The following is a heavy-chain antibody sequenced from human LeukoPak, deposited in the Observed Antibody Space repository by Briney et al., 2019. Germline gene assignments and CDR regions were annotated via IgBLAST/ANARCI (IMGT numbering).Heavy chain of an antibody. CDR1: GFIITNNY. V-gene: IGHV3-11*01. J-gene: IGHJ5*02. CDR2: ISSGGSTI. Sequence: GGSLRLSCAASGFIITNNYMNWVRQAPGKGLEWISYISSGGSTIYYADSVRGQFTISRDNAKKSLYLQMNSLRAEDTAVYYCARVQKGIAAAGTGGGWFEPWGQGTLVTVS. D-gene: IGHD6-13*01. CDR3: ARVQKGIAAAGTGGGWFEP.